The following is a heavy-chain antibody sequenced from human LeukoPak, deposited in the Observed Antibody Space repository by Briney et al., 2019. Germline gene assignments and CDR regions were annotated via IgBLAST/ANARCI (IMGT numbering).Heavy chain of an antibody. J-gene: IGHJ4*02. V-gene: IGHV3-74*01. CDR3: ANLDSYYYGSRSPFDY. CDR1: GFTFSSDW. D-gene: IGHD3-10*01. CDR2: INSDGSST. Sequence: GGSLRLSCAASGFTFSSDWMQWVRQAPGKGLVWVSRINSDGSSTSYADSVKGRFTISRDNSKNTLYLQMNSLRAEDTALYYCANLDSYYYGSRSPFDYWGQGTLVTVSS.